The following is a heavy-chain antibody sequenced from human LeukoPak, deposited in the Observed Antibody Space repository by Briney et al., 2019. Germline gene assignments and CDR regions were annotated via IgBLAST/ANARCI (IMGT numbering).Heavy chain of an antibody. CDR1: GYTFTGYY. V-gene: IGHV1-2*02. CDR3: ASFSSSRTFSYYYMDV. CDR2: INPNSGGT. Sequence: ASVEVSCKASGYTFTGYYMHWVRQAPGQGLEWMGWINPNSGGTNYAQKFQGRVTMTRDTSISTAYMELSRLRSDDTAVYYCASFSSSRTFSYYYMDVWGKGTTVTVSS. D-gene: IGHD6-13*01. J-gene: IGHJ6*03.